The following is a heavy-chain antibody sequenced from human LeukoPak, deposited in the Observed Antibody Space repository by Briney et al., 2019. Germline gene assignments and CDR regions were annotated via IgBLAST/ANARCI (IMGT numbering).Heavy chain of an antibody. CDR1: GGSISTYY. Sequence: KASETLSLTCTVSGGSISTYYWNWIRQPPGKGLEWIGYIYYSGSTNYNPSLKSRVTISVDTSKNQYSLKLSSVTAADTAVYYCARGIHGIVVVTAITNFDYWGQGTLVTVSS. D-gene: IGHD2-21*02. J-gene: IGHJ4*02. CDR2: IYYSGST. CDR3: ARGIHGIVVVTAITNFDY. V-gene: IGHV4-59*12.